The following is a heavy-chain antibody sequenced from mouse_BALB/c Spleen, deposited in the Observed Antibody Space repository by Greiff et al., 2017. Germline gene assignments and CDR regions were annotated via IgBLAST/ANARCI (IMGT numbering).Heavy chain of an antibody. V-gene: IGHV2-5-1*01. CDR2: IWRGGST. D-gene: IGHD2-2*01. J-gene: IGHJ4*01. Sequence: QVHVKQSGPSLVQPSQSLSITCTVSGFSLTSYGVHWVRQSPGKGLEWLGVIWRGGSTDYNAAFMSRLSITKDNSKSQVFFKMNSLQADDTAIYYCAKRSTMVTDYYAMDYWGQGTSVTVSS. CDR3: AKRSTMVTDYYAMDY. CDR1: GFSLTSYG.